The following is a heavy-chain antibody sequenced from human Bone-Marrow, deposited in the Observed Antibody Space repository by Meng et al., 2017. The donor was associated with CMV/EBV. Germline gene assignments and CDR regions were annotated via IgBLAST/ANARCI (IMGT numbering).Heavy chain of an antibody. Sequence: SVKVSCKASGGTFSSYAISWVRQAPGQGLEWMGGIIPIFGTANYAQKFQGRVTITTDESTSTAYMELSSLRSEDTAVYYCAAGHAEQLAAFDIWGQGTMVTVSS. V-gene: IGHV1-69*05. CDR1: GGTFSSYA. J-gene: IGHJ3*02. CDR3: AAGHAEQLAAFDI. CDR2: IIPIFGTA. D-gene: IGHD6-13*01.